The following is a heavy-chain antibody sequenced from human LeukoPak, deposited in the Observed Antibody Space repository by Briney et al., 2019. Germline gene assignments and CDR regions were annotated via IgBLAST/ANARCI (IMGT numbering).Heavy chain of an antibody. J-gene: IGHJ4*02. Sequence: PSETLSLTCNVSGASITDAYWSWLRQPPGKGLEWIGYNYYRGGTNYNPSLKSRVAISLDTSKNQFALSLSSVTAADTAVYYCAKVKGGYFYALDSWGQGTLVTVHS. CDR2: NYYRGGT. D-gene: IGHD5-12*01. CDR1: GASITDAY. CDR3: AKVKGGYFYALDS. V-gene: IGHV4-59*01.